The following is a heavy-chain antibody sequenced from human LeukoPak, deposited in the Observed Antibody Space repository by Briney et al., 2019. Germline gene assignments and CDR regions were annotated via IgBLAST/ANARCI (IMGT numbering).Heavy chain of an antibody. J-gene: IGHJ4*02. CDR2: IGTTGDP. Sequence: PGGSLRLSCAASGFTFSSYDMHWVRQATGKGLEWVSDIGTTGDPYYPGSVKGRFTISRENAKNSFYLQMNSLRAGDTAVYYCARAYSSTWYDSPLDYWGQGTLVTVSS. CDR3: ARAYSSTWYDSPLDY. D-gene: IGHD6-13*01. CDR1: GFTFSSYD. V-gene: IGHV3-13*05.